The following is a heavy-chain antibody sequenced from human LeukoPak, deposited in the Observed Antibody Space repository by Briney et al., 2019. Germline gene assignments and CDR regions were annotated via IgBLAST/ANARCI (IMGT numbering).Heavy chain of an antibody. CDR1: GGSFSGYY. D-gene: IGHD3-3*01. Sequence: SETLSLTCAVYGGSFSGYYWSWIRQPPGKGLEWIGEINHSGSTNYNPSLKSRVTISVDTSKNQFSLKLSSVTAADTAVYYCARVPYDFWSGGRDYWGQGTLVTVSS. CDR2: INHSGST. V-gene: IGHV4-34*01. CDR3: ARVPYDFWSGGRDY. J-gene: IGHJ4*02.